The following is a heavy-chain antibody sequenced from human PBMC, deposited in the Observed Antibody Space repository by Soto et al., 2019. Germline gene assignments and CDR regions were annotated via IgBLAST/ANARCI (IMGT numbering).Heavy chain of an antibody. D-gene: IGHD4-4*01. J-gene: IGHJ4*02. CDR3: ARKEMATVFDY. CDR2: IYWDDDK. Sequence: QITLKESGPTLVKATQTLTLTCTFSGFSLSTSGVGVGWIRQPPGKALEWLALIYWDDDKRYSPSLKSRLTITKYTSKTPVVLTTTNMNPVDTATYYCARKEMATVFDYWGQGTLVTVSS. CDR1: GFSLSTSGVG. V-gene: IGHV2-5*02.